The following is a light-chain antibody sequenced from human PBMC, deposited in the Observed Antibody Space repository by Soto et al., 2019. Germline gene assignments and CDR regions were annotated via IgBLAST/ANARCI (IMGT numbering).Light chain of an antibody. Sequence: QSVLTQPPSASGTPGQRVTISCSGSSSNIGSNTVNWYQQLPGTAPKLLIYSNKQRPSGVPDRFSVSKSGTSASLAISGLQSEDEADYYCAAWDDSLNGWVFGGGTKVTVL. CDR2: SNK. J-gene: IGLJ3*02. V-gene: IGLV1-44*01. CDR3: AAWDDSLNGWV. CDR1: SSNIGSNT.